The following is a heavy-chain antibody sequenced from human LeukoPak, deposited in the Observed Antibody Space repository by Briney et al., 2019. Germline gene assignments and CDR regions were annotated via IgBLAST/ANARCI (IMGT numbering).Heavy chain of an antibody. CDR2: IFYRGST. CDR3: ASGPYPAAGTYHQFDY. D-gene: IGHD6-13*01. V-gene: IGHV4-59*01. Sequence: SETLSLTCTVSGASISIYYWSWIRQPPGKGLEWIGYIFYRGSTNYNPSLKSRVTTSVDTSKNQFSLKLSSVTAADTAVYYCASGPYPAAGTYHQFDYWGQGILVTVSS. J-gene: IGHJ4*02. CDR1: GASISIYY.